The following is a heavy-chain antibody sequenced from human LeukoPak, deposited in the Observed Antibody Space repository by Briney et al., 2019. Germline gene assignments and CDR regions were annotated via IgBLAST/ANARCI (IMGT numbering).Heavy chain of an antibody. D-gene: IGHD3-10*01. J-gene: IGHJ4*02. Sequence: GGSLRLSCAASGFTVSSNYMSWVRQAPGKGLERVSVIYSGGSTYYADSVKGRFTISRDNSKNTLYLQMNSLRAEDTAVYYCAREGITMVRGIDYWGQGTLVTVSS. CDR2: IYSGGST. V-gene: IGHV3-66*01. CDR3: AREGITMVRGIDY. CDR1: GFTVSSNY.